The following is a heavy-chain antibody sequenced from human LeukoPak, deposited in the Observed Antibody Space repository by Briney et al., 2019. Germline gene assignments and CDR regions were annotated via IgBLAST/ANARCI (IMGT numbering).Heavy chain of an antibody. CDR1: GYTFSGYS. Sequence: ASARDSCMASGYTFSGYSIRWVRQAPEQRPEWMGLLCAYNGNTHNAQKLQGRVTMTTDTSTSTAYMELRSLRSDDTAVYYCARDRLTPPDSSGYYYVEPYFDYWGQGTLVTVSS. V-gene: IGHV1-18*01. D-gene: IGHD3-22*01. CDR2: LCAYNGNT. CDR3: ARDRLTPPDSSGYYYVEPYFDY. J-gene: IGHJ4*02.